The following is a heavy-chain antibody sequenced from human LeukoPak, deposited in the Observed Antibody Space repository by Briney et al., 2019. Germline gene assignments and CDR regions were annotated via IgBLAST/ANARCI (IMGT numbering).Heavy chain of an antibody. CDR3: ARGGVGGYDYFDS. V-gene: IGHV4-4*09. J-gene: IGHJ4*02. CDR1: GGSISSYY. D-gene: IGHD5-12*01. CDR2: IYTSGST. Sequence: SETLSLTCTVSGGSISSYYWSWIRRPPGKGLEWIGYIYTSGSTNYNPSLKSRVSISVDTSKNQFSLSLNSVTVADTAVYYCARGGVGGYDYFDSWGQGTLVTVSS.